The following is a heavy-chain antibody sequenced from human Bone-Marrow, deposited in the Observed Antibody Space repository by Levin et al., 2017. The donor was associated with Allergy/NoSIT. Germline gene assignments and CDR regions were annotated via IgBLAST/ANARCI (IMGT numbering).Heavy chain of an antibody. CDR1: GFTFSSYA. CDR2: LSDIGRST. CDR3: ARRNTYIVATGNYFDL. V-gene: IGHV3-23*01. J-gene: IGHJ4*02. D-gene: IGHD5-12*01. Sequence: GESLKISCAASGFTFSSYAMSWVRQAPGKGLEWVSGLSDIGRSTYYTDSVEGRFTISRDNSRNTLYLQMNSLRAEDTAVYFCARRNTYIVATGNYFDLWGQGTLVTVSS.